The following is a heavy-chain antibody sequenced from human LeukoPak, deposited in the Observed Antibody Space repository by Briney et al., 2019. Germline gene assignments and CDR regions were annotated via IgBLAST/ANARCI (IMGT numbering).Heavy chain of an antibody. CDR3: ASLTPGGFDY. D-gene: IGHD3-10*01. J-gene: IGHJ4*02. V-gene: IGHV3-66*01. Sequence: GGSLRLSCAASGFIVSSNYMNWVRQAPGKGLEWVSIIYSNGSTFYADSVKGRFTISRDNAKNSLYLQMNSLRAEDTAVYYCASLTPGGFDYWGQGTLVTVSS. CDR2: IYSNGST. CDR1: GFIVSSNY.